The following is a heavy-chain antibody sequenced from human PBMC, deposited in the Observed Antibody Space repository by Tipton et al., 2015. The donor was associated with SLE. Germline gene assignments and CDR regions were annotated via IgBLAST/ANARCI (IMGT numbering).Heavy chain of an antibody. V-gene: IGHV4-39*01. CDR1: GGSISSSSYY. CDR3: VRFTDTSGWLVDS. Sequence: TLSLTCTVSGGSISSSSYYWGWIRQPPGKGLEWIGSIYYSGSTYYNPSLKSRVTISVDTSKNQFSLNLSSVTAADTAVYFCVRFTDTSGWLVDSWGQGTLVSVSS. J-gene: IGHJ5*01. D-gene: IGHD6-19*01. CDR2: IYYSGST.